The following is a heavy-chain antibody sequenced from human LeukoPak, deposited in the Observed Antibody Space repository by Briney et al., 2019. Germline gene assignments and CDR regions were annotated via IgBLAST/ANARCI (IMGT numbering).Heavy chain of an antibody. V-gene: IGHV3-30*02. CDR2: IRYDGSNK. Sequence: GGSLRLSCAASGFTFSSYGMHWVRQAPGKGLEWVAFIRYDGSNKYYADSVKGRFTISRDNSKNTLYLQMNSLRAEDTAVYYCAKDKTLWDAFDIWGQGTMVTVSS. CDR3: AKDKTLWDAFDI. D-gene: IGHD2-21*01. CDR1: GFTFSSYG. J-gene: IGHJ3*02.